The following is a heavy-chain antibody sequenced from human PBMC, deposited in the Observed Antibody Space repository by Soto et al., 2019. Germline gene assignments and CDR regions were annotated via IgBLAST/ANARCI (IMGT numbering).Heavy chain of an antibody. D-gene: IGHD2-2*02. Sequence: ASVKVSCKASGYTFTSYAMHWVRQAPGQRLEWMGWINAGNGNTKYSQKFQGRVTITRDTSASTAYMELSSLRSEDTAVYYCARRFDIVVVPAAIDRYWFDPWGQGTLVTVSS. CDR2: INAGNGNT. J-gene: IGHJ5*02. V-gene: IGHV1-3*01. CDR1: GYTFTSYA. CDR3: ARRFDIVVVPAAIDRYWFDP.